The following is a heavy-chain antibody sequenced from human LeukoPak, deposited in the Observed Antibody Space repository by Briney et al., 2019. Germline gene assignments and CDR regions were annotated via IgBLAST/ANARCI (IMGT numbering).Heavy chain of an antibody. CDR3: ARALAYCAGNCVTDYFDY. J-gene: IGHJ4*02. V-gene: IGHV4-39*01. CDR2: IYSSGST. D-gene: IGHD2-21*01. CDR1: GGSINSATYY. Sequence: SETLSLTCTVSGGSINSATYYWGWIRQPPGKGLEWIVTIYSSGSTSYTPSLESRVTMSVDTSKNQFFLKLTSVTAADTAVYYCARALAYCAGNCVTDYFDYWGQGALVTVSS.